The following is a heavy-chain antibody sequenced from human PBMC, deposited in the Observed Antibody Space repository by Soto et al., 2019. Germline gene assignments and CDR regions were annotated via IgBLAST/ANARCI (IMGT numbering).Heavy chain of an antibody. Sequence: QVQLVQSGAEVKKPGSSVKVSCKASGGTFSSYTISWVRQAPGQGLEWMGRIIPIPGIANYAQKFQGRVTITADKSTSTAYMELSSLRSEDTAVYYCARGRAEYSGYEIFDYWGQGTLVTVSS. J-gene: IGHJ4*02. CDR3: ARGRAEYSGYEIFDY. V-gene: IGHV1-69*02. CDR1: GGTFSSYT. D-gene: IGHD5-12*01. CDR2: IIPIPGIA.